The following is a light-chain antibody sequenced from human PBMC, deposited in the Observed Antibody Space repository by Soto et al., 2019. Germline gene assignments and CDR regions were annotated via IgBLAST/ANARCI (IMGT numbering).Light chain of an antibody. J-gene: IGKJ1*01. V-gene: IGKV3-11*01. CDR3: HKRQSWPRT. Sequence: EIVLTKSPATLSLSPGERSTLSCRASQSVSSYLAWYQQKPGQAPRLLIYDASNRATGIPARFSGSGSGTDCTLTISSLEPEDLAVYYCHKRQSWPRTGGQGTKGDIK. CDR2: DAS. CDR1: QSVSSY.